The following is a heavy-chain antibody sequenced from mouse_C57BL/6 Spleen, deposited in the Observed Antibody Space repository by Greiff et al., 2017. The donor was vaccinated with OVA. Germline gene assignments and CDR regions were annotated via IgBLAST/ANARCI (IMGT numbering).Heavy chain of an antibody. Sequence: QVQLKESGPELVKPGASVKISCKASGYSFTSYYIHWVKQRPGQGLEWIGWIYPGSGNTKYNEKFKGKATLTADTSSSTAYMQLSSLTSEDSAVYYCARGTGTWYFDVWGTGTTVTVSS. CDR3: ARGTGTWYFDV. D-gene: IGHD4-1*01. CDR2: IYPGSGNT. V-gene: IGHV1-66*01. J-gene: IGHJ1*03. CDR1: GYSFTSYY.